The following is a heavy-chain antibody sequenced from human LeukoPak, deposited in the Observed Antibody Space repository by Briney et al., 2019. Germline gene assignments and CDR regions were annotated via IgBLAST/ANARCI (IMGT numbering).Heavy chain of an antibody. J-gene: IGHJ4*02. Sequence: GGSLRLSCAASGFIFSTYGMTWVRQAPGKGLAWVSGISGSGADTYYADSVKGRFTISRDNSKNTLYLHMNSLRAEDTAVYYCAKESATHYDFWSGYSMGVDYWGQGTLVTVSS. CDR1: GFIFSTYG. CDR2: ISGSGADT. D-gene: IGHD3-3*01. V-gene: IGHV3-23*01. CDR3: AKESATHYDFWSGYSMGVDY.